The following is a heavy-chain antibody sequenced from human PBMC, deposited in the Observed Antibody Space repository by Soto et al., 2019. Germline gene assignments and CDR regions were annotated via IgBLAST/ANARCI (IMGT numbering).Heavy chain of an antibody. D-gene: IGHD6-13*01. CDR2: INHSGST. CDR3: ASGSSSWAFDP. J-gene: IGHJ5*02. CDR1: GGSFSGYY. Sequence: ETLSLTCAVYGGSFSGYYWSWIRQPPGKGLEWIGEINHSGSTNYNPSLKSRVTISVDTSKNQFSLKLSSVTAADTAVYYCASGSSSWAFDPWGQGTLVTVSS. V-gene: IGHV4-34*01.